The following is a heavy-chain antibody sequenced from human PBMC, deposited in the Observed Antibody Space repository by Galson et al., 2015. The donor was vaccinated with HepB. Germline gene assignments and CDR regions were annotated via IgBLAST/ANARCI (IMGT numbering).Heavy chain of an antibody. Sequence: SVKVSCKASGCTFTSYGISWVRQAPGQGLEWMGWISAYNGNTNYAQKLQGRVTMTTDTSTSTAYMELRSLRSDDTAVYYCARGGVSSWYVGSFDYWGQGTLVTVSS. CDR3: ARGGVSSWYVGSFDY. CDR1: GCTFTSYG. CDR2: ISAYNGNT. V-gene: IGHV1-18*01. D-gene: IGHD6-13*01. J-gene: IGHJ4*02.